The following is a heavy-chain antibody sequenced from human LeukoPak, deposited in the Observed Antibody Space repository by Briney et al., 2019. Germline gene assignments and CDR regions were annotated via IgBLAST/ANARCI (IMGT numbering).Heavy chain of an antibody. CDR1: GFTLSSYS. V-gene: IGHV3-48*01. Sequence: GGSLRLSCAASGFTLSSYSMNWVRQAPGKGLEWVSYISSSSSTIYYADSVKGQFTISRDNAKNSLYLQMNSLRAEDTAVYYCARDPNYYDSSGYPHWGQGTLVTVSS. CDR2: ISSSSSTI. D-gene: IGHD3-22*01. CDR3: ARDPNYYDSSGYPH. J-gene: IGHJ4*02.